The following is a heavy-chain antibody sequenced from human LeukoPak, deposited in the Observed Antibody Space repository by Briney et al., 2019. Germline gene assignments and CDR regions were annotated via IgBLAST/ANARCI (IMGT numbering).Heavy chain of an antibody. D-gene: IGHD2-2*01. CDR2: ITSAGGYT. V-gene: IGHV3-21*01. CDR3: ATSGGFVLPNAITGNWYMDV. J-gene: IGHJ6*03. Sequence: GGSLRLSRGASGFTFSDYSMNWVRQAPGKGLAWVASITSAGGYTYYADSVKGRFTISRGNAQNSLFLQMNSLRAEDTAVYFCATSGGFVLPNAITGNWYMDVWGRGTSVTVSS. CDR1: GFTFSDYS.